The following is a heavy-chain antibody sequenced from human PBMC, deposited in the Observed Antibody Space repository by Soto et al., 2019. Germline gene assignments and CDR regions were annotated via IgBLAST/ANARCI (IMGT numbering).Heavy chain of an antibody. Sequence: ASVKVSCKASGGTFSSYGISWVRQAPGQGLEWMGWISAYNGNTNYAQKLQGRVTMTTDTSTSTAYMELRSLRSDDTAVYYCARANTYYYDSSGYYNWFDPWGQGTLVTVSS. CDR1: GGTFSSYG. J-gene: IGHJ5*02. V-gene: IGHV1-18*04. CDR3: ARANTYYYDSSGYYNWFDP. D-gene: IGHD3-22*01. CDR2: ISAYNGNT.